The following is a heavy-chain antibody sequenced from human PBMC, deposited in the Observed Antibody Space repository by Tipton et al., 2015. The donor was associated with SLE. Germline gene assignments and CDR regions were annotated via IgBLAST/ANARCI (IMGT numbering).Heavy chain of an antibody. V-gene: IGHV4-61*01. CDR2: IDYRDIT. Sequence: TLSLTCTVSGGSISSISYSWTWIRQPPGKGLEWIGYIDYRDITNYNPSLKSRVTMSIDTSKNQFSLKLSSVTAADTAVYYCAKDSGTYYFDFWGQGVLVNVSS. D-gene: IGHD1-26*01. CDR3: AKDSGTYYFDF. CDR1: GGSISSISYS. J-gene: IGHJ4*02.